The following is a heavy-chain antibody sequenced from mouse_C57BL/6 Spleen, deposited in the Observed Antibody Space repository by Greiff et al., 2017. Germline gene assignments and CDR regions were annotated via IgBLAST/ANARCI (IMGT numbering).Heavy chain of an antibody. V-gene: IGHV2-2*02. J-gene: IGHJ4*01. CDR2: IWSGGST. Sequence: VQLMESGPGLVQPSQSLSISCTVSGFSLTSYGVHWVRQSPGKGLEWLGVIWSGGSTDYNAAFISRLSISKDNSKGQVFIKMNRLQANDTAIYYCARKTTAYAMDYWGQGTSVTVSS. CDR1: GFSLTSYG. D-gene: IGHD1-2*01. CDR3: ARKTTAYAMDY.